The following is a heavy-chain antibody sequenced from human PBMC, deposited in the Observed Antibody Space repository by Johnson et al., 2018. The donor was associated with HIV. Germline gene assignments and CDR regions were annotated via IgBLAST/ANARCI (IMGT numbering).Heavy chain of an antibody. J-gene: IGHJ3*02. Sequence: VQLVESGGGLIQPGGSLRLSCAASGFTVSSFYMNWVRQAPGKGLEWVSLIYSGGTTYYADSVKGRFTISRDNYQNTLYLLMSSLRAEEPAVYYCARAGPWASSPLPFDIWGQGTMVSVSS. D-gene: IGHD2-2*01. V-gene: IGHV3-53*01. CDR1: GFTVSSFY. CDR3: ARAGPWASSPLPFDI. CDR2: IYSGGTT.